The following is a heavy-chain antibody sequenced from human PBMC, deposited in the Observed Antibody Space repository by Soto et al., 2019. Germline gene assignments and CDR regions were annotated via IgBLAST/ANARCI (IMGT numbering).Heavy chain of an antibody. D-gene: IGHD3-10*01. CDR1: GYTFTSYA. CDR2: INAGNGNT. V-gene: IGHV1-3*01. Sequence: ASVKVSCKASGYTFTSYAMHWVRQAPGQRLEWMGWINAGNGNTKYSQKFQGRVTITRDTSASTAYMELSSLRSEDTAVYYCARDDVLLWFGELLSDSFFDHWGQGTLVTVSS. J-gene: IGHJ4*02. CDR3: ARDDVLLWFGELLSDSFFDH.